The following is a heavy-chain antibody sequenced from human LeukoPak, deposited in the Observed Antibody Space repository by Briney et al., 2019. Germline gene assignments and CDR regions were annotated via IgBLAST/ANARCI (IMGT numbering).Heavy chain of an antibody. Sequence: SETLSLTCTVSGGSISSSSYYWGWIRQPPGKGLEWIGSIYYSGSTYYNPSLKSRVTISVDTSKNQFSLKLSSVTAADTAVYYCARLSTRRVGATLSWGQGTLVTVSS. V-gene: IGHV4-39*01. D-gene: IGHD1-26*01. CDR1: GGSISSSSYY. CDR2: IYYSGST. J-gene: IGHJ4*02. CDR3: ARLSTRRVGATLS.